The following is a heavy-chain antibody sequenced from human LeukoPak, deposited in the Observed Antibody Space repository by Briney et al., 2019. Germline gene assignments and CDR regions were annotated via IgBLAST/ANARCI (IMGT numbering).Heavy chain of an antibody. V-gene: IGHV1-69*04. CDR2: INPLLGIA. J-gene: IGHJ4*02. Sequence: SVKVSCKASGGTFSSYAISWLRQAPGQGLDWMGRINPLLGIANYAQKFQGRVTITAHNPTRTPYIALSSLRSEDTAVHYCARSRLSTTVTHALDYRGQATLVTVPS. CDR1: GGTFSSYA. D-gene: IGHD4-17*01. CDR3: ARSRLSTTVTHALDY.